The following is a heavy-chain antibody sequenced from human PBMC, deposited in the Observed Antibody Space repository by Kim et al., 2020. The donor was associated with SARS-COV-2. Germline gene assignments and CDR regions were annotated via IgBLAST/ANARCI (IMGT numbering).Heavy chain of an antibody. Sequence: GGSLRLSCAASGFTFSSYDMHWVRQATGKGLEWVSAIGTAGDTYYPGSVKGRFTISRENAKNSLYLQMNSLRAGDTAVYYCARDRSGGWGGRSSSRGYFDLWGRGTLVTVSS. D-gene: IGHD6-13*01. J-gene: IGHJ2*01. CDR3: ARDRSGGWGGRSSSRGYFDL. V-gene: IGHV3-13*04. CDR2: IGTAGDT. CDR1: GFTFSSYD.